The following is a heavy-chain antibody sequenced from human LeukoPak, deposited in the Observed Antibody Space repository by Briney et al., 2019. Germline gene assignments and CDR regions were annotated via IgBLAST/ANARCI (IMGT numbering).Heavy chain of an antibody. V-gene: IGHV4-34*01. J-gene: IGHJ5*02. Sequence: SETLSLTCAVYGGSLSGYSWTWIRQPPGKGLEWIGEIDHSGSTNYNASLTSRVIISADTSQNQSSLKLTSVTVADTAVYYCARVYVTVVRGRWFDPWGQGTLVTVSS. CDR1: GGSLSGYS. CDR3: ARVYVTVVRGRWFDP. CDR2: IDHSGST. D-gene: IGHD3-10*01.